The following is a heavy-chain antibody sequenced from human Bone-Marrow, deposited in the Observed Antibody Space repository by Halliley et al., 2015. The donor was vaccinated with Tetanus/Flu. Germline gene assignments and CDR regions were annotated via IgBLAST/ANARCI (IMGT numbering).Heavy chain of an antibody. Sequence: WMGVITPRGGGTTYSQKLQGRLSMTRDTSTSTVYMELSSLRSDDTAVYYCARGFLGIFGMDVWGQGTTVTVSS. D-gene: IGHD3-3*01. V-gene: IGHV1-46*04. J-gene: IGHJ6*01. CDR2: ITPRGGGT. CDR3: ARGFLGIFGMDV.